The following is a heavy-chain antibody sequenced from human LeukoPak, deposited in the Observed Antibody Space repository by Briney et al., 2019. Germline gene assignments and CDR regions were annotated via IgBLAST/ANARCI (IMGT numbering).Heavy chain of an antibody. CDR1: GDSISNHNYF. V-gene: IGHV4-39*02. J-gene: IGHJ4*02. Sequence: SETLSLTCTVSGDSISNHNYFWGWIRQPPGKGLEWIGSIHYIGSTYFNLSLKSRVTVSVDTSTSHFSLKLTSVTAADTGVYYCATSVYSSGWHPFFDYWGQGAPVIVSS. CDR2: IHYIGST. D-gene: IGHD6-19*01. CDR3: ATSVYSSGWHPFFDY.